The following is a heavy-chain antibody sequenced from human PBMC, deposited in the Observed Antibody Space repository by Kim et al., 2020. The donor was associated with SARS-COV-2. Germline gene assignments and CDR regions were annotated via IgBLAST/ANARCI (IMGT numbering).Heavy chain of an antibody. D-gene: IGHD2-21*02. Sequence: GGSLRLSCAASGFTFSIYGIHWVRQAPGKGLEWVAVISHDGSNKYYADSVKGRFTISRDNSKNTLYLQMNSLRAEDTAVYYCAKPPQYCGGDCYLLSYFDYWGQGTLVTVSS. CDR2: ISHDGSNK. V-gene: IGHV3-30*18. CDR1: GFTFSIYG. CDR3: AKPPQYCGGDCYLLSYFDY. J-gene: IGHJ4*02.